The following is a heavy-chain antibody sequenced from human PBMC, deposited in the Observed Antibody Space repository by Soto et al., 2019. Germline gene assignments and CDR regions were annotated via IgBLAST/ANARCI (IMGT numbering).Heavy chain of an antibody. CDR2: IYHSGST. D-gene: IGHD3-22*01. Sequence: PSETLSLTCTVSGGSVSSNNYYWNWIRQPPGKGLEWIGYIYHSGSTNYNPSLKSRVTISVDTAKNQFSLKLSSVTAADTAVYFCARGVRIYMIAVVTSGTLGHDTWRQGPPVTV. J-gene: IGHJ5*02. CDR3: ARGVRIYMIAVVTSGTLGHDT. CDR1: GGSVSSNNYY. V-gene: IGHV4-61*01.